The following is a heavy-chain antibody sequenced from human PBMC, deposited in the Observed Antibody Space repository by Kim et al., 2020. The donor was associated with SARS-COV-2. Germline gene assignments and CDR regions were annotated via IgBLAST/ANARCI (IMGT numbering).Heavy chain of an antibody. D-gene: IGHD2-21*01. J-gene: IGHJ6*02. CDR3: TRPYLEPYSMGLYYYYGMDV. CDR2: IRSKANSYAT. CDR1: GFTFSGSA. Sequence: GGSLRLSCAASGFTFSGSAMHWVRQASGKGLEWVGRIRSKANSYATAYAASVKGRFTISRDDSKNTAYLQMNSLKTEDTAVYYCTRPYLEPYSMGLYYYYGMDVWGQGTTVTVSS. V-gene: IGHV3-73*01.